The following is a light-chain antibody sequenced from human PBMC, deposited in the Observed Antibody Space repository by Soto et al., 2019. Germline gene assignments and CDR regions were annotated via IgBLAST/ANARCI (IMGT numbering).Light chain of an antibody. CDR1: QSVSSN. J-gene: IGKJ1*01. Sequence: EIVMTQSPATLSVSPGERAALSCRASQSVSSNLAWYQQKPGQAPRLLIYGASTRATGIPARFSGSGSGTEFTLTISSLHSEDFAVYYCQQYNNWPPWTFGQGNKV. CDR3: QQYNNWPPWT. V-gene: IGKV3-15*01. CDR2: GAS.